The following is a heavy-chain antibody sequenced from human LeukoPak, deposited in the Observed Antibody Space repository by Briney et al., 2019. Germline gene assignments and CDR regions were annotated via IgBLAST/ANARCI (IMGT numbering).Heavy chain of an antibody. CDR1: GGTFSSYA. D-gene: IGHD3-9*01. V-gene: IGHV1-69*05. CDR2: IIPIFGTA. Sequence: SVKVSCKASGGTFSSYAISWVRQAPGQGLEWMGGIIPIFGTANYAQKFQGRVTITTDESTSTAYMELSSLRSEDTAVYYCARRVLRYFEGDNWFDPWGQGTLVTVSS. CDR3: ARRVLRYFEGDNWFDP. J-gene: IGHJ5*02.